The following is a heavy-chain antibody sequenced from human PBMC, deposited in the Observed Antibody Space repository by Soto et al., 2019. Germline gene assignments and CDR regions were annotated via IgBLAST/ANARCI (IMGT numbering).Heavy chain of an antibody. J-gene: IGHJ4*02. CDR1: GGSISSGGYY. CDR3: ARGPYFYYYGSGSYYLDY. V-gene: IGHV4-31*03. D-gene: IGHD3-10*01. CDR2: IYYSGST. Sequence: SETLSLTCTVSGGSISSGGYYWSWIRQHPGKGLEWIGYIYYSGSTYYNPSLKSRVTISVDTSKNQFSLKLSSVTAADTAVYYCARGPYFYYYGSGSYYLDYWGQGTLVTVSS.